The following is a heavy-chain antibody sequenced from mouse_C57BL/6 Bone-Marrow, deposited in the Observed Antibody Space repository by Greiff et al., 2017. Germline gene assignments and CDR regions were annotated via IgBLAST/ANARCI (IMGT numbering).Heavy chain of an antibody. CDR3: AREGLGREYFDY. V-gene: IGHV5-16*01. CDR2: INYDGSSN. D-gene: IGHD4-1*01. Sequence: EVMLVESEGGLVQPGSSMKLSCTASGFTFSDYYMAWVRQVPEKGLEWVANINYDGSSNYYLDLLKSRFIISRDYAKNILYLQMSSLKSEDTATYYCAREGLGREYFDYWGQGTTLTVSS. J-gene: IGHJ2*01. CDR1: GFTFSDYY.